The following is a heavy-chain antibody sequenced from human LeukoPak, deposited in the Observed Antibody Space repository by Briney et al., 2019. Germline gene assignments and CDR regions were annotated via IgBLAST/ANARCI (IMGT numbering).Heavy chain of an antibody. CDR2: IYYSGST. D-gene: IGHD6-13*01. Sequence: SETLSLTCTVSGGSISSSSYYWGWIRQPPGKGLEWIGSIYYSGSTYYNPSLKSRVTISVDTSKNQFSLKLSSVTAADTAVYYCARLIASGRAAAGYGGYWGQGTLATVSS. V-gene: IGHV4-39*01. J-gene: IGHJ4*02. CDR1: GGSISSSSYY. CDR3: ARLIASGRAAAGYGGY.